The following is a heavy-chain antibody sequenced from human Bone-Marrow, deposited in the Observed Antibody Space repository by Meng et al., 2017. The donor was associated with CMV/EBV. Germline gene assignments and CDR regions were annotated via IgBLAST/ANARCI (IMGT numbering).Heavy chain of an antibody. J-gene: IGHJ4*02. CDR3: TTVVPVCSSTGCYSPFDY. CDR2: IKSKTDGGTT. Sequence: GGSLRLSCAASGFTFSNAWMSWVRQAPGKGLEWVGRIKSKTDGGTTDYAAPVKGRFTISRDDSKNTLYLQMNSLKTEDTAVYYCTTVVPVCSSTGCYSPFDYWGQGTLVTVSS. CDR1: GFTFSNAW. V-gene: IGHV3-15*01. D-gene: IGHD2-2*02.